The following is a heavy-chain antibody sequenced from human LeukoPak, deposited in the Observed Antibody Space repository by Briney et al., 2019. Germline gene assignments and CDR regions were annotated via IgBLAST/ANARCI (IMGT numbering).Heavy chain of an antibody. V-gene: IGHV3-23*01. Sequence: GGSLRLSCAASGFTFSSYAMSWVRQAPGKGLEWVSAIGGSGGSTYYADSVKGRFTISRDNSKNTLYLQMNSLRAEDTAVYYCAKDQDFWSGYEDYWGQGTLVTVSS. D-gene: IGHD3-3*01. CDR1: GFTFSSYA. CDR3: AKDQDFWSGYEDY. J-gene: IGHJ4*02. CDR2: IGGSGGST.